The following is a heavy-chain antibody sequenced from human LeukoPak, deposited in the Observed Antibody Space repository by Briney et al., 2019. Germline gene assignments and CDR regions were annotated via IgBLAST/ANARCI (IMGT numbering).Heavy chain of an antibody. V-gene: IGHV3-33*01. Sequence: PGGSLRLSCAASGFTFSSYGMHWARQAPGKGLEWVAVIWYDGSNKYYADSVKGRFTISRDNSKNTLYLQMNSLRLEDTAVYYCAAAWSNFDYWGQGILVAVSS. J-gene: IGHJ4*02. CDR2: IWYDGSNK. D-gene: IGHD6-25*01. CDR1: GFTFSSYG. CDR3: AAAWSNFDY.